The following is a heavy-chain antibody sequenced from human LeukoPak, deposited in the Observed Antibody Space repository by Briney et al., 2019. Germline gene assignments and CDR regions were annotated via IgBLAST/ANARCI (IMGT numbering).Heavy chain of an antibody. V-gene: IGHV3-11*01. CDR1: GFSFSDYY. D-gene: IGHD3-22*01. CDR2: ISGSGSDL. J-gene: IGHJ6*02. CDR3: ARSIGYYYTMDV. Sequence: GGSLRLSCVACGFSFSDYYMSWIRRAPGRGLEWSSYISGSGSDLYYADSVKGRFTISRDNANNSLYLQMNSLRAEDTAVYYCARSIGYYYTMDVWGQGTTVTVSS.